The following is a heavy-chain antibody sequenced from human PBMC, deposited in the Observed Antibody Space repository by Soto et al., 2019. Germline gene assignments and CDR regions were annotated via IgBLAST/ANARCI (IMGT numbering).Heavy chain of an antibody. CDR2: ISAYNGNT. CDR3: ARAPDLGSSWYGY. J-gene: IGHJ4*02. CDR1: GYTFTSYG. D-gene: IGHD6-13*01. Sequence: GASVKVSCKASGYTFTSYGISWVRQAPGQGLEWMGWISAYNGNTNYAQKLQGRVTMTTDTSTSTAYMDLRSLRFDDTAVFYCARAPDLGSSWYGYWGQGTLVTVSS. V-gene: IGHV1-18*01.